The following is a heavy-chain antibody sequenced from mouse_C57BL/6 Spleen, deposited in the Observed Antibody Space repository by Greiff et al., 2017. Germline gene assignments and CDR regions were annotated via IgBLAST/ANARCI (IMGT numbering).Heavy chain of an antibody. CDR1: GYTFTDYE. Sequence: QVQLQQSGAELVRPGASVTLSCKASGYTFTDYEMHWVKQTPVHGLEWIGAIDPETGGTAYNQKFKGQAILTADKSSSTAYMELRSLTSEDSAVYCCTRGYAMDYWGQGTSVTVSS. CDR2: IDPETGGT. J-gene: IGHJ4*01. CDR3: TRGYAMDY. V-gene: IGHV1-15*01.